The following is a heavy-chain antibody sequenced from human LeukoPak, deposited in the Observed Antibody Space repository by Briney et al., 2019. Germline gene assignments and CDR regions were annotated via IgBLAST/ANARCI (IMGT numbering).Heavy chain of an antibody. D-gene: IGHD2-2*01. CDR2: MNPNSGNT. J-gene: IGHJ3*02. CDR3: ASPAYCSSTSCYAFDI. V-gene: IGHV1-8*01. Sequence: ASVKVSCKASGYTFTSYDINWMRQATGQGLEWMGWMNPNSGNTGYAQKFQGRVTMTRNTSISTAYMEPSSLRSEDTAVYYCASPAYCSSTSCYAFDIWGQGTMVTVSS. CDR1: GYTFTSYD.